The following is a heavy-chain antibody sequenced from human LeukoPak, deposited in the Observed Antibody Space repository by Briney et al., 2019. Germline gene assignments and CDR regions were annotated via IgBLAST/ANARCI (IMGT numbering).Heavy chain of an antibody. CDR3: AREPPDCSSTSCYVLDY. Sequence: GGSLRPSCAASGFTFSSYWMSWVRQAPGKGLEWVANIKQDGSEKYYVDSVKGRFTISRDNAKNSLYLQMNSLRAEDTAVYYCAREPPDCSSTSCYVLDYWGQGTLVTVSS. D-gene: IGHD2-2*01. CDR1: GFTFSSYW. J-gene: IGHJ4*02. CDR2: IKQDGSEK. V-gene: IGHV3-7*03.